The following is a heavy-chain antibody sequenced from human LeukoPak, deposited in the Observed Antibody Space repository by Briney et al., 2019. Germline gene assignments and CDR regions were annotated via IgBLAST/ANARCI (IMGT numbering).Heavy chain of an antibody. CDR3: ARQGAAGKYYYYYMDV. Sequence: GESLKISCQGSGYNFPIYWIGWVRQLPGQGLKWMGIIYPDDSNTIYGPSFQGQVTISADKSINTAYLEWSSLKASDTAIYYCARQGAAGKYYYYYMDVWGKGTTVTVSS. CDR2: IYPDDSNT. J-gene: IGHJ6*03. V-gene: IGHV5-51*01. D-gene: IGHD6-13*01. CDR1: GYNFPIYW.